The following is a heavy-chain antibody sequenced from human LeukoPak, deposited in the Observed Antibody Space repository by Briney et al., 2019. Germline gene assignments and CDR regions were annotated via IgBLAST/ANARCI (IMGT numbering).Heavy chain of an antibody. Sequence: KPSETLSLTCTVSGGSISSSSYYWGWIRQPTGKGLEWIVSLYYSGSTYYNPSLKSRVTMSVDTSKNQFSLKLSSVTAADTAVYYCASQPYYDILTGYSHFDYWGQGTLVTVSS. CDR1: GGSISSSSYY. V-gene: IGHV4-39*01. CDR3: ASQPYYDILTGYSHFDY. D-gene: IGHD3-9*01. J-gene: IGHJ4*02. CDR2: LYYSGST.